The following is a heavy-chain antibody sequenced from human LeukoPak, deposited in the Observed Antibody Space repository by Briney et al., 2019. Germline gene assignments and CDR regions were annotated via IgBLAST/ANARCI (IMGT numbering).Heavy chain of an antibody. CDR1: GYSISSGYY. D-gene: IGHD1-26*01. CDR3: ARGRRYSGSHYSLVRPDDAFDI. V-gene: IGHV4-38-2*02. CDR2: IYHSGSI. J-gene: IGHJ3*02. Sequence: SETLSLTCSVSGYSISSGYYSGWIRQPPGKGLEWIASIYHSGSIYSNPSLKSRVTISVDTSKNQFSLKLSSVTAADTAAYYCARGRRYSGSHYSLVRPDDAFDIWGQGTMVTVSS.